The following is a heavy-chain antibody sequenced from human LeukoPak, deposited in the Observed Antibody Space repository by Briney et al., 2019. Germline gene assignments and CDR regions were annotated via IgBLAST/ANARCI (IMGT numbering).Heavy chain of an antibody. CDR2: ISYDGSNK. V-gene: IGHV3-30*18. CDR1: GFTFSSYG. Sequence: GRSLRLSCAASGFTFSSYGMHWVRQAPGKGLEWVAVISYDGSNKYYADSVKGRFTIPRDNSKNTLYLQMNGLRAEDTAIYYCAKPYTSGWYYFDSWGQGTLVTVSS. D-gene: IGHD6-19*01. J-gene: IGHJ4*02. CDR3: AKPYTSGWYYFDS.